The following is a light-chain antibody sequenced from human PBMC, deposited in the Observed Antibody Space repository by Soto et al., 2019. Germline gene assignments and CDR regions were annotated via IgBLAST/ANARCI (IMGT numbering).Light chain of an antibody. Sequence: EIVMTQSPATLSLSPGERATLSCRASQSVGKYLVWYQQKPGQAPRLLIYDASNRATGIPARFSGSGSGTDFTLTISSLQSEDFAVYYCQQYNNWPRWTFGQGTKVDIK. V-gene: IGKV3D-15*01. CDR1: QSVGKY. CDR2: DAS. CDR3: QQYNNWPRWT. J-gene: IGKJ1*01.